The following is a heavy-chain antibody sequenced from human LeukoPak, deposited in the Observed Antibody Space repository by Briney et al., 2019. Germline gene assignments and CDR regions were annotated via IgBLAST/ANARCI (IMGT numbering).Heavy chain of an antibody. CDR1: DGSISSYY. J-gene: IGHJ4*02. CDR3: ARINMVRGVIATLDY. Sequence: SETLSLTCSVSDGSISSYYWSWIRQPPGKGLEWIGSIYYSGSTYYNPSLKSRVTISVDTSKNQFSLKLSSVTAADTAVYYCARINMVRGVIATLDYWGQGTLVTVSS. V-gene: IGHV4-59*12. D-gene: IGHD3-10*01. CDR2: IYYSGST.